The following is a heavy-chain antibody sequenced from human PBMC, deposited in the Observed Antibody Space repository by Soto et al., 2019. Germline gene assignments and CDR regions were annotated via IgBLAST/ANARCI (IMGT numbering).Heavy chain of an antibody. V-gene: IGHV3-21*01. CDR1: GFTFSSYS. J-gene: IGHJ4*02. CDR3: ARDLKRETPDDY. Sequence: EVQLVESGGGLVKPGGSLRLSCAASGFTFSSYSMNWVRQAPGKGLEWVSSISSSSSYIYYADSVKGRFTISRDNAKNSLYLQMNSLRAEDTAVYYCARDLKRETPDDYWGQGTLVTVSS. CDR2: ISSSSSYI.